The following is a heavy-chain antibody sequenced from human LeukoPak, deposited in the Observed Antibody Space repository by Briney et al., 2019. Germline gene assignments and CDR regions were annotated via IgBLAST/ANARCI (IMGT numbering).Heavy chain of an antibody. CDR2: ISGSSSII. V-gene: IGHV3-48*04. J-gene: IGHJ3*02. CDR3: ARSGTTYYYDSGSRI. CDR1: GFTFGSYS. Sequence: AGGSLRLSCEASGFTFGSYSMNWVRQAPGKGLEWVSFISGSSSIIHYADSVKGRFTISRDNAKNSLYLQMNSLRAEDTAVYYCARSGTTYYYDSGSRIWGQGTMVTVSS. D-gene: IGHD3-22*01.